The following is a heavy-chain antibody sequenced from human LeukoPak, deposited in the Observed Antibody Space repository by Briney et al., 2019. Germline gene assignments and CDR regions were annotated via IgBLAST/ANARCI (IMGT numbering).Heavy chain of an antibody. CDR1: GGSISSYY. V-gene: IGHV4-59*01. CDR3: ARIPRNAYCGGDCYGPFFDY. J-gene: IGHJ4*02. Sequence: PSETLSLTCTVSGGSISSYYWSWIRQPPGKGLEWIGYIYYSGSTNYNPSLKSRVTISVDASKNQFSLKLSSVTAADTAVYYCARIPRNAYCGGDCYGPFFDYWGQGTLVTVSS. CDR2: IYYSGST. D-gene: IGHD2-21*01.